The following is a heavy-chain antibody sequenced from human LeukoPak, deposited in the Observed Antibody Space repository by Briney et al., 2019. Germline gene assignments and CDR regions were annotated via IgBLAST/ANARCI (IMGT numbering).Heavy chain of an antibody. V-gene: IGHV1-69*13. J-gene: IGHJ4*02. D-gene: IGHD3-22*01. CDR3: ASKNYDSSGYRIDY. CDR1: GGTFSSYA. CDR2: IIPIFGTA. Sequence: SVKVSCKASGGTFSSYAISWVRQAPGQGLEWMGGIIPIFGTANYAQKFQGRDTITADESTSTAYMELSSLRSEDTAVYYCASKNYDSSGYRIDYWGQGTLVTVSS.